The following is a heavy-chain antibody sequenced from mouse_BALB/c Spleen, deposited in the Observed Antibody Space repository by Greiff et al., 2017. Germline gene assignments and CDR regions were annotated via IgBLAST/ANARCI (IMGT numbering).Heavy chain of an antibody. Sequence: DVMLVESGGGLVQPGGSLKLSCAASGFTFSSYTMSWVRQTPEKRLEWVAYISNGGGSTYYPDTVKGRFTISRDNAKNTLYLQMSSLKSEDTAMYYCARLYGNYVRYFDVWGAGTTVTVSS. CDR3: ARLYGNYVRYFDV. J-gene: IGHJ1*01. D-gene: IGHD2-1*01. CDR1: GFTFSSYT. CDR2: ISNGGGST. V-gene: IGHV5-12-2*01.